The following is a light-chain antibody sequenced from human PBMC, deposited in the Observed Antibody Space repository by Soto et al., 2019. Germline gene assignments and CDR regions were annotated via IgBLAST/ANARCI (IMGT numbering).Light chain of an antibody. CDR3: AAWDDSLSGPWV. V-gene: IGLV1-47*01. J-gene: IGLJ3*02. Sequence: QSVLTQPPSASGTPGQRVTISCSGSSSNIGSNYVYWYQQLPGTAPKLLIYRNNQRPSGVPDRFSGSKSGTSASLAISGLRSEDEADCYCAAWDDSLSGPWVFGGGTKVTVL. CDR2: RNN. CDR1: SSNIGSNY.